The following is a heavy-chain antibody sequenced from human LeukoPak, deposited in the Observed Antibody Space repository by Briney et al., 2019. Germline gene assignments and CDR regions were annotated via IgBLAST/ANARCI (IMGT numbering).Heavy chain of an antibody. D-gene: IGHD1-26*01. J-gene: IGHJ4*02. Sequence: GGSLRLSCAASGFTFSSYGMHWVRQAPGKGLEWVAVISYDGSNKYYADSVKGRFTISRDNSKNTLYLQMNSLRAEDTAVYYCAKVGIVGATMGSGFDYWGQGTLATVSS. CDR3: AKVGIVGATMGSGFDY. CDR2: ISYDGSNK. V-gene: IGHV3-30*18. CDR1: GFTFSSYG.